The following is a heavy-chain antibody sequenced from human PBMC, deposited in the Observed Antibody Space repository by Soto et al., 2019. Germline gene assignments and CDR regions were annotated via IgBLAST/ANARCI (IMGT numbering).Heavy chain of an antibody. CDR3: ARATFVRKGYYDASDYYFFDY. CDR2: IYHTGST. Sequence: PSETLSLTCAVSGGSISSGGFPWSWIRQPPGKGLECIGYIYHTGSTYYNPSLKSRVTISVDRSKNQFSLRLSSVTAADTAIYYCARATFVRKGYYDASDYYFFDYWGQGTLVTVSS. V-gene: IGHV4-30-2*01. D-gene: IGHD3-22*01. J-gene: IGHJ4*02. CDR1: GGSISSGGFP.